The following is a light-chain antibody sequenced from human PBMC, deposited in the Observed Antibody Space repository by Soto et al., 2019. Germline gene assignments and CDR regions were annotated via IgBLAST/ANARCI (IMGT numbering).Light chain of an antibody. Sequence: EIVMTQSPATLSVSPGERATLSCRASQSVSRNFAWYQQKPGQAPRLLIYGASTRATGIPARLSGSGSGREFTLTISRLRSEDFAVYYCQQYRTWPPLTFGGGTKVDLK. V-gene: IGKV3-15*01. J-gene: IGKJ4*01. CDR3: QQYRTWPPLT. CDR2: GAS. CDR1: QSVSRN.